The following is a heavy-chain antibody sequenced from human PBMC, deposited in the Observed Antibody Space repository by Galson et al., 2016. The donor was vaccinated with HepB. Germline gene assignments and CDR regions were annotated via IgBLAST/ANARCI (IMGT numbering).Heavy chain of an antibody. CDR1: GFSFSNYA. CDR3: AKEGGIHPTRFDY. Sequence: SLRLCSPAPGFSFSNYAMNWLRQAPGKGLEWDSTNPTGGDSTYYQDSVRGRFSISRDTSRNTLYLQMTSLRADDTAIYYCAKEGGIHPTRFDYWGQGTLVTVSS. CDR2: NPTGGDST. D-gene: IGHD1-1*01. J-gene: IGHJ4*02. V-gene: IGHV3-23*01.